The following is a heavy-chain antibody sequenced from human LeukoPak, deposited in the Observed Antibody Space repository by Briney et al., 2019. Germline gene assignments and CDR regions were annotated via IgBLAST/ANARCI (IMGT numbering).Heavy chain of an antibody. D-gene: IGHD3-22*01. V-gene: IGHV1-8*03. CDR3: ARGGRVQYDRSGYALEY. CDR1: GYTFTSYD. Sequence: SSVKVSCKAAGYTFTSYDINWVRQATGQGLEWMGWTNPNSGNTSYSQKVQGKVTITRNTSISTAYMELSSLRSEDAAVYYCARGGRVQYDRSGYALEYWGPETLVTASS. CDR2: TNPNSGNT. J-gene: IGHJ4*02.